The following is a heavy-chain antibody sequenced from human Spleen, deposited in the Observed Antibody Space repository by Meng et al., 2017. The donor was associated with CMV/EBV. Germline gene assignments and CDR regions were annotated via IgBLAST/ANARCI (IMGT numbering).Heavy chain of an antibody. V-gene: IGHV3-66*02. D-gene: IGHD6-6*01. J-gene: IGHJ4*02. Sequence: GESLKISCAASGFTVSSNYMTWVRQAPGKGLEWVSVLYTGGGTYYADSVEGRFTISRDNPKNMVYLQMNSLRAEDTAVYYCAKGLKAARRVPQYWGQGTLVTVSS. CDR1: GFTVSSNY. CDR2: LYTGGGT. CDR3: AKGLKAARRVPQY.